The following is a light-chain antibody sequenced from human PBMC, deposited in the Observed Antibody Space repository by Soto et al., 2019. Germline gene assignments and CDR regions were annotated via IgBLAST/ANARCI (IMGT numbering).Light chain of an antibody. Sequence: QSALTQPASVSGSPGQSITISCTGTSSDVGNYNLVSWYQQHPGKAPKLIIYEGSKRPSGVSNRFSGSKSGNTASLAISGLQSEDEADYYCAAWDDSLNGWAFGGGTKVTVL. CDR2: EGS. V-gene: IGLV2-14*02. CDR3: AAWDDSLNGWA. CDR1: SSDVGNYNL. J-gene: IGLJ3*02.